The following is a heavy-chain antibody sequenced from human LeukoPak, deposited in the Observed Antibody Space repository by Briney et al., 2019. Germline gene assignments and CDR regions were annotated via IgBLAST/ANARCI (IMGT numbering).Heavy chain of an antibody. Sequence: PSETLSLTCAVYGGSFSGYYWSWIRQPAGKGLEWIGRIYTSGSTNYNPSLKSRVTMSVDTSKNQFSLKLSSVTAADTAVYYCAREAQLWSFYYYMDVWGKGTTVTISS. CDR3: AREAQLWSFYYYMDV. CDR1: GGSFSGYY. V-gene: IGHV4-59*10. CDR2: IYTSGST. D-gene: IGHD5-18*01. J-gene: IGHJ6*03.